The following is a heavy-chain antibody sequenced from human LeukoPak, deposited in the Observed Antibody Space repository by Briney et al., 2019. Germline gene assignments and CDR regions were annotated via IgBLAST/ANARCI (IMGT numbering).Heavy chain of an antibody. CDR3: ARDSTRAYYYGSGSVYGMDV. V-gene: IGHV4-59*12. CDR1: GGSIGSYY. J-gene: IGHJ6*02. D-gene: IGHD3-10*01. Sequence: SETLSLTCSVSGGSIGSYYWSWFRQPPGKGLEWIGYIYYSGITNYNPSLKSRVTISVDTSRNQFSLKLSSVTAADTAVYYCARDSTRAYYYGSGSVYGMDVWGQGTTVTVSS. CDR2: IYYSGIT.